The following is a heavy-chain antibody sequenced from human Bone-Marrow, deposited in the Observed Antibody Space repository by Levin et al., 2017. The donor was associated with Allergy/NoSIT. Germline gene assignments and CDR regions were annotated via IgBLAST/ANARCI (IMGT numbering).Heavy chain of an antibody. Sequence: GESLKISCAASGFTFSSYSMNWVRQAPGKGLEWVSSISSSSSYIYYADSVKGRFTISRDNAKNSLYLQMNSLRAEDTAVYYCASSTTSDYWGQGTLVTVSS. CDR3: ASSTTSDY. CDR2: ISSSSSYI. D-gene: IGHD1-7*01. J-gene: IGHJ4*02. V-gene: IGHV3-21*01. CDR1: GFTFSSYS.